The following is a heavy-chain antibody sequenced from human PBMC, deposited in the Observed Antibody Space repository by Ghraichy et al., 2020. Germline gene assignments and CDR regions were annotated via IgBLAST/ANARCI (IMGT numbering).Heavy chain of an antibody. J-gene: IGHJ4*02. Sequence: GGSLRLSCAASGFTFSSYSMNWVRQAPGKGLEWVSSISSSSSYIYYADSVKGRFTISRDNAKNSLYLQMNSLRAEDTAVYYCARDKYDSSGYYYDEVHGAFDYWGQGTLVTVSS. CDR2: ISSSSSYI. D-gene: IGHD3-22*01. V-gene: IGHV3-21*01. CDR3: ARDKYDSSGYYYDEVHGAFDY. CDR1: GFTFSSYS.